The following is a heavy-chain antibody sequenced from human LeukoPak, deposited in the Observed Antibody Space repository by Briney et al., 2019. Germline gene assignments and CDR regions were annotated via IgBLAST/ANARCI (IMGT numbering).Heavy chain of an antibody. J-gene: IGHJ4*02. CDR2: INPNSGGT. D-gene: IGHD2-2*01. CDR1: GYTFTAYY. CDR3: ARDRVVVPAAFDY. Sequence: ASVTVSCKASGYTFTAYYMHWVRQAPGQGLEWMVWINPNSGGTNYAQKFQGRVTMTRDTSISTAYMELSRLRSDDTAVYYCARDRVVVPAAFDYWGQGTLVTVSS. V-gene: IGHV1-2*02.